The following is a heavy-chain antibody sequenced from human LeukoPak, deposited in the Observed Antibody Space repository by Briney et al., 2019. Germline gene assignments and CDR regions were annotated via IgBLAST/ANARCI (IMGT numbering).Heavy chain of an antibody. V-gene: IGHV4-59*01. D-gene: IGHD4-17*01. CDR2: IYYSGST. CDR1: GGSISSYY. J-gene: IGHJ4*02. Sequence: SETLSLTCTVSGGSISSYYWSWIRQPPGKGLEWIGYIYYSGSTNYNPSLKSRVTISVDTSKNQFSLKLSSVTAADTAVYYCAREDYGDYFDYWGQGTLVTVSS. CDR3: AREDYGDYFDY.